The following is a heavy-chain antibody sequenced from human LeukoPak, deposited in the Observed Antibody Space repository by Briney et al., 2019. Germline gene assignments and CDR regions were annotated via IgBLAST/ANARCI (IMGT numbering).Heavy chain of an antibody. V-gene: IGHV4-31*03. CDR3: ARGWRKYYGSGSFSEPWFDP. Sequence: PSETLSLTCTVSGGSISSSSYYWSWIRQHPEKGLEWIGYIYYSGSTYYNPSLKSRVTISVDTSKNQFSLKPSSVTAADTAVYYCARGWRKYYGSGSFSEPWFDPWGQGTLVTVSS. D-gene: IGHD3-10*01. J-gene: IGHJ5*02. CDR2: IYYSGST. CDR1: GGSISSSSYY.